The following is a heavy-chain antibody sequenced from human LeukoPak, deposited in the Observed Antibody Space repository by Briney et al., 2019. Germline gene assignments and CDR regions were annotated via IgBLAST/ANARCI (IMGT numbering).Heavy chain of an antibody. CDR3: ARVSISHYYDSSGQRQYFDY. CDR1: GGSISSGGYY. CDR2: IYYSGST. D-gene: IGHD3-22*01. V-gene: IGHV4-31*03. J-gene: IGHJ4*02. Sequence: PSETLSLTCTVSGGSISSGGYYWSWIRQHPGKGLEWIGYIYYSGSTYYNPSLKSRVTISVDTSKNQFSLKLSSVTAADTAVYYCARVSISHYYDSSGQRQYFDYWGQGTLVTVSS.